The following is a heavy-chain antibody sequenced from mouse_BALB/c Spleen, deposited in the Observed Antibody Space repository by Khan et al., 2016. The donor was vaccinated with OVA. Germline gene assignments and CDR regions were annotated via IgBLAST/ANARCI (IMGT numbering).Heavy chain of an antibody. D-gene: IGHD1-1*01. CDR2: VSTGGSYT. V-gene: IGHV5-6*01. CDR3: TRLAYYYDSEGFAY. Sequence: EVELVESGGDLVKPGGSLKLSCAASGFTFSTYGMSWVRQAPDKRLEWVATVSTGGSYTYYPDSVKGRFTISGDNAKNTLYLQMRGLRSEDTAMFYCTRLAYYYDSEGFAYWGQGTLVTVSA. CDR1: GFTFSTYG. J-gene: IGHJ3*01.